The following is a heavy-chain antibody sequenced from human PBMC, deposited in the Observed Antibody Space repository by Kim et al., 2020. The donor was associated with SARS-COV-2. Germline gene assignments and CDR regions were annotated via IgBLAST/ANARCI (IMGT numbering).Heavy chain of an antibody. J-gene: IGHJ6*02. CDR2: IYHSGST. Sequence: SETLSLTCTVSGYSISSGYYWGWIRQPPGKGLEWIGSIYHSGSTYYNPSLKSRVTISVDTSKNQFSLKLSSVTAADTAVYYCAASSRDSIEWFGELLFPPSYYYYYGMDVWGQGTTVTVSS. D-gene: IGHD3-10*01. CDR1: GYSISSGYY. V-gene: IGHV4-38-2*02. CDR3: AASSRDSIEWFGELLFPPSYYYYYGMDV.